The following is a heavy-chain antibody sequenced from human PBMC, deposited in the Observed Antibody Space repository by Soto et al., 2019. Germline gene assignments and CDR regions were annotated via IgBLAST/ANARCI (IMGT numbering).Heavy chain of an antibody. CDR2: TNSDGTDS. V-gene: IGHV3-43D*04. CDR1: GFDFEDYA. CDR3: AKSLYYYDSSPLDH. D-gene: IGHD3-22*01. J-gene: IGHJ4*02. Sequence: VQLVESGGIGVQTGGSLRLSCAAAGFDFEDYAMHWVRQVPGKGLEWVSLTNSDGTDSYYVDSVKGRFTISRDNAKTTLYLQMDRLRPEDTDLYFCAKSLYYYDSSPLDHWGQGTLVTVSS.